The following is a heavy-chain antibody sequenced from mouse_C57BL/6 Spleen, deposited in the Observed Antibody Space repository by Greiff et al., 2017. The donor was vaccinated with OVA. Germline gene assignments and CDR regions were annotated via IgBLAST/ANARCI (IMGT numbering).Heavy chain of an antibody. Sequence: DVQLVESGGGLVKPGGSLKLSCAASGFTFSSYAMSWVRQTPEKRLEWVATISDGGSYTYYPDNVKGRFTISRDNAKNNLYLQMSHLKSEDTAMYYCARDDYYGSSHYAMDYWGQGTSVTVSS. CDR1: GFTFSSYA. J-gene: IGHJ4*01. V-gene: IGHV5-4*01. CDR3: ARDDYYGSSHYAMDY. CDR2: ISDGGSYT. D-gene: IGHD1-1*01.